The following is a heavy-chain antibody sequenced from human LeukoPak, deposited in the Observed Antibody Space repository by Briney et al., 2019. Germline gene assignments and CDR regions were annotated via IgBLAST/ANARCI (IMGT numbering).Heavy chain of an antibody. V-gene: IGHV3-23*01. D-gene: IGHD6-13*01. CDR1: GFPFNTYG. CDR2: ISASGGST. Sequence: GGSLRLSCVASGFPFNTYGMQWVRQAPGKGLEWVSAISASGGSTYYADSVKGRFTISRDNSKNTLYLQMNSLRAEDTAVYYCARSDGIATAGPFDYWGQGTLVTVS. J-gene: IGHJ4*02. CDR3: ARSDGIATAGPFDY.